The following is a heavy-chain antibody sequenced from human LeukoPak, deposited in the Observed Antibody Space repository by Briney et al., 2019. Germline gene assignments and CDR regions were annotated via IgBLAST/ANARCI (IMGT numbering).Heavy chain of an antibody. CDR2: IFPGDSDT. J-gene: IGHJ6*03. V-gene: IGHV5-51*01. D-gene: IGHD6-19*01. Sequence: GESLMISCKASGYTFTNYWIGWVRLMPGKGLEWMGIIFPGDSDTKYSPAFQGQVTISADKSISTAYLQWSSLKASDTAMYYCARQSSGWSPYYYYYMDVWGKGTTVTISS. CDR1: GYTFTNYW. CDR3: ARQSSGWSPYYYYYMDV.